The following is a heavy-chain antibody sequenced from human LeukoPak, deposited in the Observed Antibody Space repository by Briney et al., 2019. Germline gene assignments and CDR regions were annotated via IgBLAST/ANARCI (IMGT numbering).Heavy chain of an antibody. CDR3: AKARDKYYYYYAVDV. V-gene: IGHV3-64*01. CDR2: IDSNGDST. J-gene: IGHJ6*02. Sequence: GGSLRLSCAASGFTFSNYVMHWVRQAPGKGLEYVSAIDSNGDSTYYANSVKGRFTISRDNSKNTLYLQVNSLRAEDTAVYYCAKARDKYYYYYAVDVWGQGTTVTVSS. CDR1: GFTFSNYV.